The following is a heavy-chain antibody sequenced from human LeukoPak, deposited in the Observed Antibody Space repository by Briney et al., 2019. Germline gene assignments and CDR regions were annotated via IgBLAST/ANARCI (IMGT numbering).Heavy chain of an antibody. Sequence: GGSLRLSCAASGMTFSNYWMSWVRQPPGKGLEWVAHINPDVSEKYYLDSVKGRFTVSRDNAKNSLYLQINSLRAEDTAVYYCARYCTFRACSGTKYDYWGQGTLVTVSS. J-gene: IGHJ4*02. CDR1: GMTFSNYW. CDR3: ARYCTFRACSGTKYDY. CDR2: INPDVSEK. D-gene: IGHD2-8*01. V-gene: IGHV3-7*01.